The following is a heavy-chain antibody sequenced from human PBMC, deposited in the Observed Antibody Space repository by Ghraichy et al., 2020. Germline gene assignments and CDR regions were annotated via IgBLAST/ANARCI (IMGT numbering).Heavy chain of an antibody. CDR3: ARGASFWSGNLGSLYWYFDL. V-gene: IGHV3-53*01. CDR1: GFDVSNNY. CDR2: TYDGGTT. Sequence: GGSLRLSCAASGFDVSNNYMSWVRRAPGKGLGWVSVTYDGGTTYFADSVQGRFTISRDYSNNTLYLHMKNLRADDTAVYYCARGASFWSGNLGSLYWYFDLWGRGALVTVSS. D-gene: IGHD3-3*01. J-gene: IGHJ2*01.